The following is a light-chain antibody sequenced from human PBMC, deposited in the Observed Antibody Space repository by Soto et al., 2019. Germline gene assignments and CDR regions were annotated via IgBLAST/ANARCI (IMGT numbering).Light chain of an antibody. CDR3: QQRDMWPIT. V-gene: IGKV3-11*01. CDR1: QSFRGL. Sequence: VLTQSPVTLSLAPWDICTRCFRASQSFRGLLAWYQQKPGQAPRLLIYDAYNRATGIPPRFSGSGSGTDFTLTISSLEPEDSAVYYCQQRDMWPITFGQGTRLEI. CDR2: DAY. J-gene: IGKJ5*01.